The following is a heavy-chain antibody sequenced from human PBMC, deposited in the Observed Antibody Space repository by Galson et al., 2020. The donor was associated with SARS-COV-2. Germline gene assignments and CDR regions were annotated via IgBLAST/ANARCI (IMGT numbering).Heavy chain of an antibody. D-gene: IGHD1-1*01. Sequence: SETLSLTCTVSGGSISSSSDYWGWIRQTSGKGLEWIGSIYYSGITYYNPSLKSRVTISVDTSKSQFSLNLSSVTAADTAVYYCAGDHWTGTHDDAVDIWGQGTMFTVSS. CDR3: AGDHWTGTHDDAVDI. CDR2: IYYSGIT. J-gene: IGHJ3*02. V-gene: IGHV4-39*07. CDR1: GGSISSSSDY.